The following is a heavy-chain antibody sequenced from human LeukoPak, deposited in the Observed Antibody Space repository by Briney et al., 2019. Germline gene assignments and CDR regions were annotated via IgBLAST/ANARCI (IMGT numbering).Heavy chain of an antibody. J-gene: IGHJ4*02. CDR1: GFTFSSFA. Sequence: GGSLRLSCAASGFTFSSFAMRWVRQAPGKGLEWVSSISGNGVGTYCADSVKGRFTISRDNSKNSLNLQMNSLRVEDTAVYYCAKRGSTTYHFDSWGQGTLVIVSS. CDR2: ISGNGVGT. V-gene: IGHV3-23*01. CDR3: AKRGSTTYHFDS. D-gene: IGHD2-2*01.